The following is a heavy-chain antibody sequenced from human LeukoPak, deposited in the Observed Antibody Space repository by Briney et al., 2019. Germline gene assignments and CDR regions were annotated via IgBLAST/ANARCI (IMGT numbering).Heavy chain of an antibody. V-gene: IGHV1-18*01. J-gene: IGHJ4*02. D-gene: IGHD3-22*01. CDR1: GYTFTSYG. CDR2: ISAYNGNT. Sequence: ASVKVSCKASGYTFTSYGISWVRQAPGQGLEWMGWISAYNGNTNYAQKLQGRVTMTTDTSTSTAYMELRSLRSDDTAVYYCARDERDWYYYDSSGLSYFDYWGQGTLVTVSS. CDR3: ARDERDWYYYDSSGLSYFDY.